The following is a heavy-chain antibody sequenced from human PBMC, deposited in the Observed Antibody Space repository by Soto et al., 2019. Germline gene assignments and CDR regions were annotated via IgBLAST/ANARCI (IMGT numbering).Heavy chain of an antibody. CDR3: ARSAGQWLDGMDY. CDR2: ISSSSSYI. J-gene: IGHJ4*02. CDR1: GFTFSSYS. D-gene: IGHD6-19*01. Sequence: EVQLVESGGGLVKPGGSLRLSCAASGFTFSSYSMNWVRQAPGKGLEWVSSISSSSSYIYYAASVKGRFTISRDNAKNSLYLQMNSLRAEDTAVYYCARSAGQWLDGMDYWGQGTLVTVSS. V-gene: IGHV3-21*01.